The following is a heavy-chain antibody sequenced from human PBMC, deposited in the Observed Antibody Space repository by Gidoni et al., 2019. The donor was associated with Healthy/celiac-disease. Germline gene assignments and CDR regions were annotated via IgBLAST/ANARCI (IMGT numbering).Heavy chain of an antibody. CDR3: ASAPSVVVAATSPQSYYYGMDV. CDR1: GFPFDDYA. V-gene: IGHV3-9*01. Sequence: EVQLVESGGGLVQPGRSLRLSCAASGFPFDDYAMHWVRQAPGKGLEWVSGISWNSGSIGYADSVKGRFTIARDNAKNSLYLQMNSLRAEDTALYYCASAPSVVVAATSPQSYYYGMDVWGQGTTVTVSS. CDR2: ISWNSGSI. D-gene: IGHD2-15*01. J-gene: IGHJ6*02.